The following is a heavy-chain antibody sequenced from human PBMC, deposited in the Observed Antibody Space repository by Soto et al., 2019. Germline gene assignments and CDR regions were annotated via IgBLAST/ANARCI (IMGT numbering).Heavy chain of an antibody. CDR1: GFTFSSYA. J-gene: IGHJ4*02. CDR2: ISGSGVST. D-gene: IGHD3-3*01. CDR3: ANLGQSYDFWSGTDLDFDY. Sequence: EVQLLESGGGLVQPGGSLRLSCAASGFTFSSYAMSWVRQAPGKGLESVSAISGSGVSTYYADSVKGRFTISRDNSKNTLYLQMNSLRAEDTAVYYCANLGQSYDFWSGTDLDFDYWGQGTLVTVSS. V-gene: IGHV3-23*01.